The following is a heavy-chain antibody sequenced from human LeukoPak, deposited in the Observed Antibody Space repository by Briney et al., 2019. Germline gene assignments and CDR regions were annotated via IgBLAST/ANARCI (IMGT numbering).Heavy chain of an antibody. D-gene: IGHD1-26*01. J-gene: IGHJ3*02. CDR1: GGTLSSYA. CDR3: ATGSSGSGIDAFDI. V-gene: IGHV1-69*13. CDR2: IIPIFGTA. Sequence: ASVKVSCKASGGTLSSYAISWVRQAPGQGLEWMGGIIPIFGTANYAQKFQGRVTITADESTSTAYMELSSLRSEDTAVYYCATGSSGSGIDAFDIWGQGTMVTVSS.